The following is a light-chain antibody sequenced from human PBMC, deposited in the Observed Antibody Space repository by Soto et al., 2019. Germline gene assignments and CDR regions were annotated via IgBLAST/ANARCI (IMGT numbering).Light chain of an antibody. CDR1: QTISSW. V-gene: IGKV1-5*01. J-gene: IGKJ5*01. CDR3: QQYHTSSIT. Sequence: DIQMTQSPSTLSASVGDRVTITCRASQTISSWLPWYQQKPGKAPSPLIYAAYTLERGVPSRFSGTGSGTEFTLPIDRLQPDHFGTYYCQQYHTSSITFGQGTRLEIK. CDR2: AAY.